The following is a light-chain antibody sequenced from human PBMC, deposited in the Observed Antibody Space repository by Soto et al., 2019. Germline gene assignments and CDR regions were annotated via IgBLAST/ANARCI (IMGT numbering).Light chain of an antibody. CDR3: QQYGFSIT. J-gene: IGKJ4*01. V-gene: IGKV3-20*01. Sequence: ELVLTQSPGTLSLSPGERATLSCRASQSISSSYLAWYQQKPGQAPRLLIYGASGRATDIPDRFTGSGSGTDFTLTISRLEPEDFAVYFCQQYGFSITFGGGTGVEI. CDR1: QSISSSY. CDR2: GAS.